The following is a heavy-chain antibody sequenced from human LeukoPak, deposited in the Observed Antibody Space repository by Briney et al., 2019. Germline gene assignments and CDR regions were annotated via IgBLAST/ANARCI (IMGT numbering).Heavy chain of an antibody. CDR1: GFTFDDYG. Sequence: GGSLRLSCAASGFTFDDYGMSWVRQAPGKGLEWVSGINWNGGSTGYADSVKGRFTISRDNSKNTLYLQMNSLRAEDTAVYFCARGGLAVTGPDAFDIWGQGTMVTVS. CDR2: INWNGGST. D-gene: IGHD6-19*01. V-gene: IGHV3-20*04. J-gene: IGHJ3*02. CDR3: ARGGLAVTGPDAFDI.